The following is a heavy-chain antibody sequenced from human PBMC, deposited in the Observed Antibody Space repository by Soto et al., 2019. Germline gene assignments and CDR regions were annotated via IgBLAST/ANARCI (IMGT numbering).Heavy chain of an antibody. Sequence: GGSLRLSCAASGFTVSSNYMSWVRQAPGKGLEWVSVIYSGGSTYYADSVKGRFTISRDNSKNTLYLQMNSLRAEDTAVYYCARASSRTQTYYYYYGMDVWGQGTTVTVSS. CDR3: ARASSRTQTYYYYYGMDV. CDR1: GFTVSSNY. J-gene: IGHJ6*02. V-gene: IGHV3-53*01. CDR2: IYSGGST.